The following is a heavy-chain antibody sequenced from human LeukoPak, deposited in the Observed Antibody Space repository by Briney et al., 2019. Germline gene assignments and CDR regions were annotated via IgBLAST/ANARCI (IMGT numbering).Heavy chain of an antibody. CDR1: GISFSSYW. V-gene: IGHV3-7*01. D-gene: IGHD3-22*01. J-gene: IGHJ4*02. Sequence: PGGSLRLSCVASGISFSSYWMAWVRQAPGKGLEWVANIKYDGTHKSYADSVKGRFTISRDNAKNSLFLEMNSLRADDTAVYFCASSHDSSGNDWGQGTLVTVSS. CDR2: IKYDGTHK. CDR3: ASSHDSSGND.